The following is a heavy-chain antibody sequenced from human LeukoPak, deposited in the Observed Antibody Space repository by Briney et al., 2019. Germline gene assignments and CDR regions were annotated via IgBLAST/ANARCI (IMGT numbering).Heavy chain of an antibody. V-gene: IGHV5-51*01. Sequence: GESLKISCKGSGYSFTSYWIGWVRQMPGKGLEWMGIIYPGDSDTRYSPSFQGQVTISADKSISTAYLQWSSLKASDTAMYYCARASYGSGSYYSHYYYYGMDVWGKGTTVTVSS. CDR2: IYPGDSDT. J-gene: IGHJ6*04. CDR1: GYSFTSYW. D-gene: IGHD3-10*01. CDR3: ARASYGSGSYYSHYYYYGMDV.